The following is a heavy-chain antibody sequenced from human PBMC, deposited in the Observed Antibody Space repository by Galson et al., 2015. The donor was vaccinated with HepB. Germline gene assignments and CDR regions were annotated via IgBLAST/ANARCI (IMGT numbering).Heavy chain of an antibody. Sequence: SLRLSCAASGFTFSSYAMSWVRQAPGKGLEWVSAISGSGGSTYYADSVKGRFTISRDNSKNTLYLQMNSLRAEDTAVCYCAKTDGYSSSWRGGAAFDIWGQGTMVTVSS. D-gene: IGHD6-13*01. V-gene: IGHV3-23*01. CDR2: ISGSGGST. CDR1: GFTFSSYA. J-gene: IGHJ3*02. CDR3: AKTDGYSSSWRGGAAFDI.